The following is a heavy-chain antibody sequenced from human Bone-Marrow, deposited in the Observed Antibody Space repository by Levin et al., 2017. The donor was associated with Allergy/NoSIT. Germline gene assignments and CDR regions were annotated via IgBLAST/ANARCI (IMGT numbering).Heavy chain of an antibody. CDR3: TRVLVAGTRNFDS. V-gene: IGHV3-74*01. D-gene: IGHD6-19*01. J-gene: IGHJ4*02. CDR2: IDPNGGTT. Sequence: GGSLRLSCAASGFTFSNYWMHWVRQAPGQGLVWVSRIDPNGGTTTYADSVKGRFTISRDNAKNTLYLQMNSLRAEDTAVYYCTRVLVAGTRNFDSWGQGTLVTVSS. CDR1: GFTFSNYW.